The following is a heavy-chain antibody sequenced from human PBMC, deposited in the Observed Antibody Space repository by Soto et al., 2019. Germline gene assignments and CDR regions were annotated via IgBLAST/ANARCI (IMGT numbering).Heavy chain of an antibody. D-gene: IGHD3-10*01. CDR1: GGSISSHY. CDR3: ARTYNGYYFDY. Sequence: QVQLQESGPGLVKPSETLSLTCTVSGGSISSHYWSWIRQPPGKGLEWIGYIFYRGSTNPNPSLKSRVTISEDTSKNQFSLSLTSVTPADTAVYHCARTYNGYYFDYWGQGTLVTVSS. V-gene: IGHV4-59*11. J-gene: IGHJ4*02. CDR2: IFYRGST.